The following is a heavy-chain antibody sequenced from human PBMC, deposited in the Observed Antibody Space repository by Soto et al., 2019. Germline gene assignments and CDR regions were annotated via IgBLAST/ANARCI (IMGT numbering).Heavy chain of an antibody. D-gene: IGHD6-6*01. CDR2: ISYDGSNK. J-gene: IGHJ6*02. V-gene: IGHV3-30-3*01. Sequence: QVQLVESGGGVVQPGRSLRLSCAASGFTFSSYAMHWVRQAPGKGLEWVAVISYDGSNKYYADSVKGRFTISRDNSKNTLYLQMNSLRAEDTAVYYCARVGARRAYYYYGMDVWGQGTTVTVSS. CDR3: ARVGARRAYYYYGMDV. CDR1: GFTFSSYA.